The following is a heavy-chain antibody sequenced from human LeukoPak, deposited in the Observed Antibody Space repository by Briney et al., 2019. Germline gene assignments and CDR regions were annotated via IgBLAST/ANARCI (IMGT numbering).Heavy chain of an antibody. V-gene: IGHV3-15*01. CDR3: TTERSGWHAFTHYYYMDV. CDR2: IKSKTDGGTT. D-gene: IGHD6-19*01. Sequence: PGGSLRLSCAASGFTFSNAWMSWVRQAPGKGLEWVGRIKSKTDGGTTDYAAPVKGRFTISRDDSKNTLYLQMNSLKTEDTAVYYCTTERSGWHAFTHYYYMDVWGKGTTVTVSS. CDR1: GFTFSNAW. J-gene: IGHJ6*03.